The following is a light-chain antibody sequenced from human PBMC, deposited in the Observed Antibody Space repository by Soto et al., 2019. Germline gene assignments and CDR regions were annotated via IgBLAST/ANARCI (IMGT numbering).Light chain of an antibody. V-gene: IGKV3-15*01. Sequence: EIVMTQSPATLSVSPGERATLSCRASQSVSSNLAGYQQKPGQAARLLIYGASTSATGIPARFSGSGAGAEFTLTIISLQSEDVAVYYCQQYNNWPPYTFGQGTKLEIK. J-gene: IGKJ2*01. CDR1: QSVSSN. CDR2: GAS. CDR3: QQYNNWPPYT.